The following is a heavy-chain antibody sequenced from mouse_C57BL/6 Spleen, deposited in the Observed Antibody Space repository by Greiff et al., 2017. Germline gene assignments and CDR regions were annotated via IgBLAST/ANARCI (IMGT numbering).Heavy chain of an antibody. J-gene: IGHJ2*01. CDR1: GFTFSSYG. D-gene: IGHD2-4*01. CDR3: ARRIYYDYDVFDY. V-gene: IGHV5-6*02. CDR2: ISSGGSYT. Sequence: EVKLMESGGDLVKPGGSLKLSCAASGFTFSSYGMSWVRQTPDKRLEWVATISSGGSYTYYPDSVKGRFTISSDNAKNTLYLQMSSLNSEDTAMYYCARRIYYDYDVFDYWGQGTTLTVAS.